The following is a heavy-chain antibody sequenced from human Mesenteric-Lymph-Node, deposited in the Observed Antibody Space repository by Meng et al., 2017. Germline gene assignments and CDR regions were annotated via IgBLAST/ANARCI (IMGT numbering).Heavy chain of an antibody. D-gene: IGHD3-10*01. CDR2: IYYRGTN. CDR3: ARQYGSSFDY. V-gene: IGHV4-39*01. Sequence: QVKFEVSVPGPSRPSGTLSLICTVSSDSISSTSYRWGWSRQPPGKGLEWIGSIYYRGTNYFPPSLESLVSISVDTYKKQSSLRLTSVTAADTAVYYCARQYGSSFDYWGQGTLVTVSS. J-gene: IGHJ4*02. CDR1: SDSISSTSYR.